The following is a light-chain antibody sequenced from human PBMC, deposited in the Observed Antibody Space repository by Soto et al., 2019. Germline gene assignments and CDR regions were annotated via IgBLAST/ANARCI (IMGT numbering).Light chain of an antibody. CDR2: GAS. CDR3: QHYGISPPWT. J-gene: IGKJ1*01. Sequence: EIVLTQSPGTLSLSPGERATLSCRASQRISGTYLAWYQQKPGRAPRILIYGASNRATGIPDRFSGSGSGTDFTLTISRLEPEDFAVYYCQHYGISPPWTFGQGTKVEIK. V-gene: IGKV3-20*01. CDR1: QRISGTY.